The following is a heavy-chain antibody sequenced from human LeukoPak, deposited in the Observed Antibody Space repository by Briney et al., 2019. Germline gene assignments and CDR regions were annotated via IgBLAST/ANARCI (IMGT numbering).Heavy chain of an antibody. Sequence: PSETLSLTCTVSGGSISSGDYYWSWIRQPPGKGLEWIGYIYYSGSTYYNPSLKSRVTISVDTSKNQFSLKLSSVTAADTAVYYCARLTVVPAAIGAWGQGTLVTVYS. D-gene: IGHD2-2*02. V-gene: IGHV4-30-4*08. CDR3: ARLTVVPAAIGA. CDR1: GGSISSGDYY. J-gene: IGHJ1*01. CDR2: IYYSGST.